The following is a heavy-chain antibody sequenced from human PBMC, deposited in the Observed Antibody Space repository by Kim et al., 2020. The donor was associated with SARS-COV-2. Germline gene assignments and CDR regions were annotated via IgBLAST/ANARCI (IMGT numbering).Heavy chain of an antibody. V-gene: IGHV4-34*01. J-gene: IGHJ4*02. D-gene: IGHD6-6*01. CDR3: ARYSSSPGEVDY. Sequence: NYNPSLKSRVTISVDTSKNQFSLKLSSVTAADTAVYYCARYSSSPGEVDYWGQGTLVTVSS.